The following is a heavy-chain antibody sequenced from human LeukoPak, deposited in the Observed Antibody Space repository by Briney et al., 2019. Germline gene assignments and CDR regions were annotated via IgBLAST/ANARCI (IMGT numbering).Heavy chain of an antibody. CDR2: IKAKTDGETT. J-gene: IGHJ4*02. D-gene: IGHD5-12*01. CDR1: GFTFNIAW. V-gene: IGHV3-15*01. Sequence: GGSLRLSCAASGFTFNIAWMTWVRQAPGKGLQWVGRIKAKTDGETTDYAAPVKSRFTISRDDSKNTVYLQMNSPKAEDTAVYYCTTSSSGYDFLLDYWGQGTLVTVSS. CDR3: TTSSSGYDFLLDY.